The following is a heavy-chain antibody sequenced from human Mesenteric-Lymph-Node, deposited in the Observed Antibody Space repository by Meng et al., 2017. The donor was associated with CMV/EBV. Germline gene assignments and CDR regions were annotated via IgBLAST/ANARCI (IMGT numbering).Heavy chain of an antibody. V-gene: IGHV3-33*01. CDR3: ARDNYGMDV. CDR2: IWYDGRNK. J-gene: IGHJ6*02. Sequence: LSLTCAASGFTFSNYNMHWVRQALGKGLEWVAVIWYDGRNKYYADSVKGRFTISRDNSKNVLYLQMNSLRAEDTAVYYCARDNYGMDVWGQGATVTVSS. CDR1: GFTFSNYN.